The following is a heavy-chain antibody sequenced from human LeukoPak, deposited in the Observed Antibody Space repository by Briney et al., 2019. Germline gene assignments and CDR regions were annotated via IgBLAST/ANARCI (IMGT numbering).Heavy chain of an antibody. CDR3: APSRGLDMIFND. CDR2: ISGSGDII. Sequence: GGSLRLSCAASGFTFSSYAMTWVRQVPGKGLEWVSSISGSGDIIYYADSVKGRFTISRDNSKNTPHVQMNSLRAEDTAVYCCAPSRGLDMIFNDWGQGTLVTVSS. V-gene: IGHV3-23*01. D-gene: IGHD2-2*03. J-gene: IGHJ4*02. CDR1: GFTFSSYA.